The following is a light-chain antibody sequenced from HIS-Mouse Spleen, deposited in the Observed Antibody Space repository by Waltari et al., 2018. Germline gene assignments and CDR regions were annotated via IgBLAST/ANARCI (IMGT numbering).Light chain of an antibody. CDR3: CSYAGSYTGV. CDR2: DVS. Sequence: QSALTQPRSVSGSPGQSVTISCTGTSSDVGGYNYVSWYQQHPGKAPKLSIYDVSKRPSGVPDRFSGSKSVNTASLTISGLQAEDEADYYCCSYAGSYTGVFGTGTKVTVL. CDR1: SSDVGGYNY. J-gene: IGLJ1*01. V-gene: IGLV2-11*01.